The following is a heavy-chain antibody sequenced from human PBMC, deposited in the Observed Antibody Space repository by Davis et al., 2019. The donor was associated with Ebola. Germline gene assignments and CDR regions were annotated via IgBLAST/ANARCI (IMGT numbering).Heavy chain of an antibody. CDR2: ISAYNGNT. CDR1: GYTFTSYG. V-gene: IGHV1-18*01. Sequence: AASVKVSCKASGYTFTSYGISWVRQAPGQGLEWMGWISAYNGNTNYAQKFQGRVTMTRDTSTSTVYMELSSLRSEDTAVYYCAREGGYCSGGSCYYFDYWGQGTLVTVSS. D-gene: IGHD2-15*01. J-gene: IGHJ4*02. CDR3: AREGGYCSGGSCYYFDY.